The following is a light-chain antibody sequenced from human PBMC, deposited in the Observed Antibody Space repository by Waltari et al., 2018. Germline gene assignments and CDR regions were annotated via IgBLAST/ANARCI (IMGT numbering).Light chain of an antibody. J-gene: IGLJ1*01. CDR3: AAWDDSLHAYV. CDR2: RHH. Sequence: QSFLTQPPSASGTPGQKVTISCSGSDSNVAVNPVHWYQQFPDTAPKLLISRHHQRPSGVPDRFSGCKSGTSASLSSSGLQSADEAVYYCAAWDDSLHAYVFGAGTEVTV. V-gene: IGLV1-44*01. CDR1: DSNVAVNP.